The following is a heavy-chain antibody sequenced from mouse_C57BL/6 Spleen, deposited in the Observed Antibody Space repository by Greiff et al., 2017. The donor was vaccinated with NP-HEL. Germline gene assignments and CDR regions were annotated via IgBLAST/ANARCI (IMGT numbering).Heavy chain of an antibody. V-gene: IGHV5-16*01. CDR2: INYDGSST. J-gene: IGHJ4*01. CDR3: ARDGKGYAMDY. D-gene: IGHD2-1*01. Sequence: EVMLVESEGGLVQPGRSMKLSCTASGFTFSDYYMAWVLQVPEKGLEWVANINYDGSSTYYLDSLKSRFIISRDNAKNILYLQMSSLKSEDTATYYCARDGKGYAMDYWGQGTSVTVSS. CDR1: GFTFSDYY.